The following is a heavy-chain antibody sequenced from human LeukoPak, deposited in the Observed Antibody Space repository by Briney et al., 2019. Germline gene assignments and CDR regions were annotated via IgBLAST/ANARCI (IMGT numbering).Heavy chain of an antibody. CDR2: FIPKVGKT. Sequence: ASVKVSCKVSGYTLTELSMHWVRQAPGKGLEWMGGFIPKVGKTNYAQKFQGRVTMTEDTSTNTAYMELSSLRSEDTAVYYCATSPSGSLRGHFWGSYRRKDPFDYWGQGTLVTVSS. J-gene: IGHJ4*02. V-gene: IGHV1-24*01. D-gene: IGHD3-16*02. CDR3: ATSPSGSLRGHFWGSYRRKDPFDY. CDR1: GYTLTELS.